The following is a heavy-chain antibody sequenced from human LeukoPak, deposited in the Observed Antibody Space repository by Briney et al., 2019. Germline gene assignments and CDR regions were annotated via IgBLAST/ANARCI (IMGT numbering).Heavy chain of an antibody. CDR3: ATRPVFCSSTSCDGFDP. Sequence: TSETLSLTCAVYGGSFSGYYWSWIRQPPGKGLEWIGEINHSGSTNYNPSLKSRVTISVDTSKNQFSLKLSSVTAADTAVYYCATRPVFCSSTSCDGFDPWGQGTLVTVSS. V-gene: IGHV4-34*01. J-gene: IGHJ5*02. CDR1: GGSFSGYY. D-gene: IGHD2-2*01. CDR2: INHSGST.